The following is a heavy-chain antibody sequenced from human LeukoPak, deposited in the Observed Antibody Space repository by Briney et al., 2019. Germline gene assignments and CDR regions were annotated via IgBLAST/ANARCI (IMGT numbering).Heavy chain of an antibody. CDR3: AKRDAEIEFDY. CDR1: GFRFNNHG. J-gene: IGHJ4*02. Sequence: GSLRLSCAASGFRFNNHGMHWVRQAPGKGLEWVALIQPDGNDKFYADSVKGRFTVSRDNSKNTLYLQLNSLRAEDTAVYYCAKRDAEIEFDYWGQGTLVTVSS. V-gene: IGHV3-30*02. D-gene: IGHD2-21*01. CDR2: IQPDGNDK.